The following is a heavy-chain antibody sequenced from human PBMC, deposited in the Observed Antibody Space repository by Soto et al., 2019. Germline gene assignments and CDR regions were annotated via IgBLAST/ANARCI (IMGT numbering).Heavy chain of an antibody. CDR1: GITFSSYA. D-gene: IGHD3-3*01. CDR3: AKDGSRYYDFWSGYSP. Sequence: EVQLLESGGGLVQPGGSLRLSCAASGITFSSYALTWVRQAPGKGLEWVSVISTSGDSTYYADSVKGRFTISRDNSKNTLYLQMNSLRAEDTAVYYCAKDGSRYYDFWSGYSPWGQGTLVTVSS. J-gene: IGHJ5*02. V-gene: IGHV3-23*01. CDR2: ISTSGDST.